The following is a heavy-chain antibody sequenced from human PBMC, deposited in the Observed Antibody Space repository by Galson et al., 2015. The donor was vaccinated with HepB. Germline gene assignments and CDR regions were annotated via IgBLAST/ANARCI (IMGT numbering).Heavy chain of an antibody. D-gene: IGHD4-11*01. CDR1: GFTFSSYA. CDR3: ARVNSRLPTEYYYYYGMDV. Sequence: SLRLSCAASGFTFSSYAMHWVRQAPGKGLEWVAVIWYDGSNKYYEDSVKGRFTISRDNSKNTLYLQMNSLRAEDTAVYYCARVNSRLPTEYYYYYGMDVWGQGTTVTVSS. CDR2: IWYDGSNK. V-gene: IGHV3-33*08. J-gene: IGHJ6*02.